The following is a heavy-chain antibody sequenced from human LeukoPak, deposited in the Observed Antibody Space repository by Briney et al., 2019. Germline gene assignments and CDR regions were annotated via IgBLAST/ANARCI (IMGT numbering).Heavy chain of an antibody. CDR2: ITSSGNTI. CDR1: GFTFRSYE. J-gene: IGHJ3*02. D-gene: IGHD3-22*01. V-gene: IGHV3-48*03. CDR3: AIKRGADHYDSSGYYFDALDI. Sequence: PGGSLRLSCAASGFTFRSYEMNWVRQAPGKGLEWVSYITSSGNTIYYADSVKGRFTISRDNAKNSLYLQMNSLRAEDTAVYYCAIKRGADHYDSSGYYFDALDIWGQGTMVTVSS.